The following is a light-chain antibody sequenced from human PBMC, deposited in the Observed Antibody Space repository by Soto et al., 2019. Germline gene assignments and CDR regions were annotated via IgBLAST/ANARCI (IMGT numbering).Light chain of an antibody. CDR3: HQYNNWPLT. Sequence: EIVMTQSPATLSVSPGERATLSCRASKSVSSNLAWYQQKPGQTPRLLIYGTSTRATGIPARFSGSGSGTEFTLTISSLQSEDFAFYYCHQYNNWPLTFGGGTKVEIK. CDR1: KSVSSN. V-gene: IGKV3-15*01. CDR2: GTS. J-gene: IGKJ4*01.